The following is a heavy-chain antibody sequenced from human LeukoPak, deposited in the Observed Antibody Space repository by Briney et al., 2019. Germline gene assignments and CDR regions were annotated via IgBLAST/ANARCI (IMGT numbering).Heavy chain of an antibody. J-gene: IGHJ5*02. CDR2: ISAYNGNT. CDR3: ARALGAVVVPAADNWFDP. V-gene: IGHV1-18*01. CDR1: GYTFTSYG. Sequence: ASVKVSCKASGYTFTSYGISWVRQAPGQGLEWMGWISAYNGNTNYAQKLQGRVTMTTDTSTSTAYMELRSLRSDDTAVYYCARALGAVVVPAADNWFDPWGQGTLVTVSS. D-gene: IGHD2-2*01.